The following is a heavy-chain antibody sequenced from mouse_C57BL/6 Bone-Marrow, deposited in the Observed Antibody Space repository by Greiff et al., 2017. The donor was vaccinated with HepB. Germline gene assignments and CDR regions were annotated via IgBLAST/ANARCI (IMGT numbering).Heavy chain of an antibody. CDR3: ARSAVVEGAY. J-gene: IGHJ3*01. CDR2: IYPRSGNT. V-gene: IGHV1-81*01. Sequence: VQLVESGAELARPGASVKLSCKASGYTFTSYGISWVKQRTGQGLEWIGEIYPRSGNTYYNEKFKGKATLTADKSSSTAYMELRSLTSEDSAVYFCARSAVVEGAYWGQGTLVTVSA. D-gene: IGHD1-1*01. CDR1: GYTFTSYG.